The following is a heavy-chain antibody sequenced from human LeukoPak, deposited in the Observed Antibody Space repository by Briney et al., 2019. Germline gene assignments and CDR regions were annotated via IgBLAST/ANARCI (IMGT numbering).Heavy chain of an antibody. CDR3: ATYNRKDAFDF. CDR2: IKSTTSGGTT. CDR1: GFTLSSYW. V-gene: IGHV3-15*01. D-gene: IGHD1-1*01. J-gene: IGHJ3*01. Sequence: PGGSLRLSCAASGFTLSSYWMSWVRQAPGKGLEWVGRIKSTTSGGTTDYAAPVKGRFSISRDDSKNMLYLQMNSLKTEDTAVYHCATYNRKDAFDFWGRGTMVTVSS.